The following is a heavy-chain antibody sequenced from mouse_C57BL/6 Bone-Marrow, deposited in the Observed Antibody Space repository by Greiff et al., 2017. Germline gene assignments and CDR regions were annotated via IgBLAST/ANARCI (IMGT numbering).Heavy chain of an antibody. J-gene: IGHJ3*01. CDR1: GFNIKDDY. Sequence: EVKLVESGAELVRPGASVKLSCTASGFNIKDDYMHWVKQRPEQGLEWIGWIDPENGDTEYASKFQGKATITADTSSNTAYLQLSSLTSEDTAVYYCTSLLCLSYWGQGTLVTVSA. V-gene: IGHV14-4*01. CDR2: IDPENGDT. CDR3: TSLLCLSY. D-gene: IGHD2-2*01.